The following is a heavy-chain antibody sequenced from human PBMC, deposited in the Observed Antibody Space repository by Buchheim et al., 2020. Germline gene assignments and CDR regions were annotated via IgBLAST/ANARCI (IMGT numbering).Heavy chain of an antibody. CDR2: ISGSGGST. CDR3: AKLQQWLVSSTSNWFDP. D-gene: IGHD6-19*01. Sequence: EVQLLESGGGLVQPGGSLRLSCAASGFTFSSYAMSWVRQAPGKGLEWVSVISGSGGSTYYADSVKGRFTISRDNSKNTLYLQMNSLRAEDTAVYYCAKLQQWLVSSTSNWFDPWGQGTL. J-gene: IGHJ5*02. V-gene: IGHV3-23*01. CDR1: GFTFSSYA.